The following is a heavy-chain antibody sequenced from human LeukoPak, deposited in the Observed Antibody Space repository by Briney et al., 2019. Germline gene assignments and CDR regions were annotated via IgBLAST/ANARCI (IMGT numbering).Heavy chain of an antibody. CDR3: SRDVRAFDI. Sequence: GGSLRLSCAASGFTFSSYAMSWVRQAPGKGLELISSINTRSTTIYYADSMKGRLTISRDNAKNSLYLQMNSLRAEDTAVYYCSRDVRAFDIWGKGTIGPVSS. CDR1: GFTFSSYA. J-gene: IGHJ3*02. V-gene: IGHV3-21*01. CDR2: INTRSTTI.